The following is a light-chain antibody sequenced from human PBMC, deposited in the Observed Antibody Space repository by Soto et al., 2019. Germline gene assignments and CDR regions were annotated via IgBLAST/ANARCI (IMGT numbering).Light chain of an antibody. V-gene: IGKV1-5*03. CDR1: QSISSW. Sequence: DMQMTQSPSTRSASVGAIVTITCRVSQSISSWLAWYQQKPGKAPKLLIYKTSSLESGVPSRFSGSGSGTEFTLTISSLQPDDFATYYCQQYNSYSWTFGQGTKVNI. CDR3: QQYNSYSWT. J-gene: IGKJ1*01. CDR2: KTS.